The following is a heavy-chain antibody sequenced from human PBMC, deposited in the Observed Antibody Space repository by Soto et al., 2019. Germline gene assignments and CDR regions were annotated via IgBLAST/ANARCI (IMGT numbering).Heavy chain of an antibody. CDR2: TNSDGTDS. D-gene: IGHD3-22*01. J-gene: IGHJ4*02. CDR1: GFDFEDYA. V-gene: IGHV3-43D*04. CDR3: AKSLYYYDSSPLDH. Sequence: AAGFDFEDYAMHWVRQVPGKGLEWVSLTNSDGTDSYYADSVKGRFTISRDNAKTTLYLQMDRLRPEDTALYFCAKSLYYYDSSPLDHWGQGTLVTVSS.